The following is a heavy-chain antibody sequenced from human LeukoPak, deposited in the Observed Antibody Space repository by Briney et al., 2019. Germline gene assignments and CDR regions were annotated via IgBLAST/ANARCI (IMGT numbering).Heavy chain of an antibody. V-gene: IGHV3-33*01. D-gene: IGHD3-10*01. CDR3: ARDLDYYGSGTHDY. CDR1: GFTFSSYG. Sequence: PGGSLRLSCAASGFTFSSYGMHWARQAPGKGLEWVAVIWYDGSNKYYADSVKGRFTISRDNSKNTLYLQMNSLRAEDTAVYYCARDLDYYGSGTHDYWGQGTLVTVSS. J-gene: IGHJ4*02. CDR2: IWYDGSNK.